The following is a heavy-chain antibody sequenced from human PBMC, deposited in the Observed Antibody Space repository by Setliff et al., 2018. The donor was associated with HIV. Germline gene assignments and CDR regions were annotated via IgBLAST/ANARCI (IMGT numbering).Heavy chain of an antibody. CDR2: IYTSGST. V-gene: IGHV4-61*09. CDR3: ARGSRSSTALYWFDP. D-gene: IGHD6-6*01. CDR1: GGSIRSDSQY. J-gene: IGHJ5*02. Sequence: SETLSLTCSVSGGSIRSDSQYWTWFRQPAGKGLEWIGHIYTSGSTNYNPSLKSRVTISVDTSKNQFSLKLSSVIAADTAVFYCARGSRSSTALYWFDPWGQGTLVTVSS.